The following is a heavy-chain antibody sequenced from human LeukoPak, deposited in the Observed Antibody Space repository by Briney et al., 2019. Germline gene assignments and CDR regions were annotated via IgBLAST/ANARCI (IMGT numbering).Heavy chain of an antibody. CDR2: TSSNGGIT. J-gene: IGHJ4*02. CDR1: GFTFRNYA. V-gene: IGHV3-64*01. Sequence: PGGSLRLSCAASGFTFRNYAMHWVRQAPGKGLEYVTATSSNGGITYYGNSVKGRFSISRDNAKNTLHLQMGSLRAEDTAVYYCAREGTQATEAAIDYWGQGTLVTVSS. D-gene: IGHD6-25*01. CDR3: AREGTQATEAAIDY.